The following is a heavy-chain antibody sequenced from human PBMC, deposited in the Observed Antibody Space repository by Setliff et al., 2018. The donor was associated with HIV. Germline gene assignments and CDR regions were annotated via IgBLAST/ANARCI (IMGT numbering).Heavy chain of an antibody. CDR3: ARSESSGYSLPYTRFDA. D-gene: IGHD3-22*01. Sequence: GGSLRVSCAASGFTFSSYWMSWVRQAPGKGLEWVSSISSSGNYINYADSVKGRFTISRDNAKNSLDLQMNSLRAEDTAVYFCARSESSGYSLPYTRFDAWGQGALVTVSS. J-gene: IGHJ5*02. V-gene: IGHV3-21*01. CDR1: GFTFSSYW. CDR2: ISSSGNYI.